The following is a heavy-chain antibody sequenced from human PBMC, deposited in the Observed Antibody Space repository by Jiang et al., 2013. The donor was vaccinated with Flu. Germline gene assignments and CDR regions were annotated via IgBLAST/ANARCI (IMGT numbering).Heavy chain of an antibody. V-gene: IGHV1-24*01. D-gene: IGHD3-10*01. CDR3: ATDPWGGDYGSGSYGY. CDR2: FDPEDGET. J-gene: IGHJ4*02. Sequence: GASVKVSCKVSGYTLTELSMHWVRQAPGKGLEWMGGFDPEDGETIYAQKFQGRVTMTEDTSTDTAYMELSSLRSEDTAVYYCATDPWGGDYGSGSYGYWGQGTLVTVSS. CDR1: GYTLTELS.